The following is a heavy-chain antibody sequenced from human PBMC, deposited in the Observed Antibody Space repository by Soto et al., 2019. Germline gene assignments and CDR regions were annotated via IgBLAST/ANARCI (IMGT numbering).Heavy chain of an antibody. CDR2: IYYSGST. Sequence: QVQLQESGPGLVKPSETLSLTCTVSGGSISSYYWSWIRQPPGKGLEWIGYIYYSGSTNYNPSLKSRVTISVDTSKNQFALKLSSVTAADTAVYYCARDRGSYYWDYWGQGTLVTVSS. CDR3: ARDRGSYYWDY. J-gene: IGHJ4*02. V-gene: IGHV4-59*01. CDR1: GGSISSYY. D-gene: IGHD1-26*01.